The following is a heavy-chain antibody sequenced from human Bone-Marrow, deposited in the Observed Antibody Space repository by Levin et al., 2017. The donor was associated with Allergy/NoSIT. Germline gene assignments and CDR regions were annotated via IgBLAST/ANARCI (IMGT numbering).Heavy chain of an antibody. CDR1: GFTFSSYG. V-gene: IGHV3-48*01. J-gene: IGHJ4*02. CDR3: AREGSWSSTWLGNYHFDC. Sequence: HSGGSLRLSCDASGFTFSSYGIIWVRQAPGKGLEWVSYIGADNTTIYYADSVKGRFTISRDNVKKSLFLQMNSLRGEDTAVYYCAREGSWSSTWLGNYHFDCWGQGTLVTVSS. D-gene: IGHD6-13*01. CDR2: IGADNTTI.